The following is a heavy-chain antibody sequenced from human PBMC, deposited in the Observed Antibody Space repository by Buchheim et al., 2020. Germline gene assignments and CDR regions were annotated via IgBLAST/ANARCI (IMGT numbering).Heavy chain of an antibody. CDR2: ISYDGRNK. CDR3: ARDSVAGSFDY. J-gene: IGHJ4*02. V-gene: IGHV3-30*04. D-gene: IGHD6-19*01. Sequence: QVQLVESGGGVVQPGKSLRLSCAASGFTFSNYALHWVRQAPGKGLEWVAFISYDGRNKYIADSVKGRFTISRDNSKKKLFLPMNSLNPEDTAVYYCARDSVAGSFDYWGQGTL. CDR1: GFTFSNYA.